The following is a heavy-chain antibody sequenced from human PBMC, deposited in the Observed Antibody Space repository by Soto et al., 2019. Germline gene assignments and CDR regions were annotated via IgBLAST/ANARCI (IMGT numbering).Heavy chain of an antibody. Sequence: GASVKVSCKASGYTFTSYGISWVRQAPGQGLEWMGWISAYSGNTNYAQKLQGRVTMTTDTSTSTAYMELRSLRSDDTAVYYCARDLYYDSSGYYSLDAFDIWGQGTMVTVSS. V-gene: IGHV1-18*01. CDR2: ISAYSGNT. D-gene: IGHD3-22*01. J-gene: IGHJ3*02. CDR1: GYTFTSYG. CDR3: ARDLYYDSSGYYSLDAFDI.